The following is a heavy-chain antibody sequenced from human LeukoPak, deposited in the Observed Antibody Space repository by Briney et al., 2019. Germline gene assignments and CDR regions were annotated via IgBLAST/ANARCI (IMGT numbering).Heavy chain of an antibody. CDR2: IYYSGST. D-gene: IGHD3-22*01. CDR3: ARGKTYYYDSSGYHFDY. V-gene: IGHV4-59*01. CDR1: GGSISTYY. J-gene: IGHJ4*02. Sequence: SETLSLTCTVSGGSISTYYWNWIRQPPGKGLEWIGYIYYSGSTNYNPSLKSRVTISVDTSKNKFSLKLSSVTAADTAVYYCARGKTYYYDSSGYHFDYWGQGILVTVSS.